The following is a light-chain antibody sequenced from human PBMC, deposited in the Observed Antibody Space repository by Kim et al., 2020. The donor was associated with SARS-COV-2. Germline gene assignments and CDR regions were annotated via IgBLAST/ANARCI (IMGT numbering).Light chain of an antibody. CDR2: GAS. CDR3: QQYGSSPPIT. J-gene: IGKJ3*01. CDR1: QSVSSSY. V-gene: IGKV3-20*01. Sequence: PGERATHSCRASQSVSSSYLAWYQQKPGQAPRLLIYGASSRATGIPDRFSGSGSGTDFTLTISRLEPEDFAVYYCQQYGSSPPITFGPGTKVDIK.